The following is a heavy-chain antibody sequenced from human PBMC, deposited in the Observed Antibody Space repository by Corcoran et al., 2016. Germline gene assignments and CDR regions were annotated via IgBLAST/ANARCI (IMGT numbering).Heavy chain of an antibody. V-gene: IGHV1-69*01. J-gene: IGHJ5*02. CDR2: IIPIFGTA. CDR3: ARVRSIAAADKRVGWFDP. Sequence: QVQLVQSGAEVKKPGSSVKVSCKASGGTFSSYAISWVRQAPGQGLEWMGGIIPIFGTANYAQKFQGRVTITADESTSTAYMELSSLRSEDTAGYYCARVRSIAAADKRVGWFDPWGQGTLVTVSS. CDR1: GGTFSSYA. D-gene: IGHD6-13*01.